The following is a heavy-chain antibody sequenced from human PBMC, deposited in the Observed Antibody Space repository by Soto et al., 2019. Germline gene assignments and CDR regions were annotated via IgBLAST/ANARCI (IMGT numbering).Heavy chain of an antibody. J-gene: IGHJ3*02. CDR3: AKDEICSGSPGLHGFSDI. V-gene: IGHV3-23*01. CDR1: GFTFNTYA. Sequence: GGSLRLSCAASGFTFNTYAMSWVRQAPGTGLEWVSGISGSGDATYYADSVKGRFTIFRDNSKNTLYLQMSNLRVEDTAFYYYAKDEICSGSPGLHGFSDIGGQGTLVPVSS. D-gene: IGHD2-15*01. CDR2: ISGSGDAT.